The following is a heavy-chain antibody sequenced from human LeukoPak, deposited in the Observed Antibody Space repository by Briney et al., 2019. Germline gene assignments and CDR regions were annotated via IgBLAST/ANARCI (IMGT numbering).Heavy chain of an antibody. Sequence: SETLSLTCTVSGGSISSSSHFWSGLRQPPGKGLEWIASINYSGSTYYNPSLKTRVTISVDTSKNQSSLKLSSVTAADTAVFYCVRYVVSGSGIYYFDYWGQGTLVTVSS. CDR2: INYSGST. D-gene: IGHD3-10*01. V-gene: IGHV4-39*01. CDR1: GGSISSSSHF. J-gene: IGHJ4*02. CDR3: VRYVVSGSGIYYFDY.